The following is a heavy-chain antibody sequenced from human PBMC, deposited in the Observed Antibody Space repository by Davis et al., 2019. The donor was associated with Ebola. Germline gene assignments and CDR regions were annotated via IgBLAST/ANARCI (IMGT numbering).Heavy chain of an antibody. D-gene: IGHD2-15*01. Sequence: ESLKISCAASGFTFSDYYMSWIRQPPGKGLEWIGEINHSGSTNYNPSLKSRVTISVDTSKNQFSLKLSSVTAADTAVYYCARGPLGYCSGGSCDYWGQGTLVTVSS. CDR1: GFTFSDYY. J-gene: IGHJ4*02. CDR2: INHSGST. CDR3: ARGPLGYCSGGSCDY. V-gene: IGHV4-34*01.